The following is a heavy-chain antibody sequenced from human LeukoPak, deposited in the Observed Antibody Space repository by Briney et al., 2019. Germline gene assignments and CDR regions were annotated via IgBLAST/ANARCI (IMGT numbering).Heavy chain of an antibody. CDR1: GFTFSSYE. V-gene: IGHV3-48*03. CDR2: ISSSGSTI. Sequence: GGSLRLSCAASGFTFSSYEMNWVRQAPGKGLEWVSYISSSGSTIYYADSVKGRFTISRDNAKNSLYLEMNRLRAEDTAVYYCARARRDVVVITTPFEYWGQGTLVTVSS. CDR3: ARARRDVVVITTPFEY. D-gene: IGHD3-22*01. J-gene: IGHJ4*02.